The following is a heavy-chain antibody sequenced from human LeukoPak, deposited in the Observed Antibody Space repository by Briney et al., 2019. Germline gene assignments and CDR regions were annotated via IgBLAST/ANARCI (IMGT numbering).Heavy chain of an antibody. Sequence: PSETLSLTCTVSGGSISSSSYYWGWIRQPPGKGLEWIGSIYYSGSTYYNPSLKSRVTISVDTSENQFSLKLSSVTAADTAVYYCASPEWELLPWGQGTLVTVSS. CDR3: ASPEWELLP. V-gene: IGHV4-39*01. CDR2: IYYSGST. D-gene: IGHD1-26*01. CDR1: GGSISSSSYY. J-gene: IGHJ5*02.